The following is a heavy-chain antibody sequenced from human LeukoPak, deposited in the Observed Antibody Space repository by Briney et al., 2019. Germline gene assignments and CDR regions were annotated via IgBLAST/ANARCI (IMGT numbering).Heavy chain of an antibody. D-gene: IGHD6-19*01. J-gene: IGHJ4*02. Sequence: TTGESLKISCKGSGYSLTSYWIGWVRQMPGKGLEWVGLIYPGDSDTRYSPSFQGQVTISADKSISTAYLQWSSLKASDTAMYYCAGHLKDSGWYIWGQGTLVTVSS. CDR1: GYSLTSYW. CDR3: AGHLKDSGWYI. V-gene: IGHV5-51*01. CDR2: IYPGDSDT.